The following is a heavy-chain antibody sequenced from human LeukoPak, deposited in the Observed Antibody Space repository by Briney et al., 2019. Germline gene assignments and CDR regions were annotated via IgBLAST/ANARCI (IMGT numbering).Heavy chain of an antibody. V-gene: IGHV3-21*01. CDR3: ARDPPYYDSSGYYPSEIFV. Sequence: GRSLSLSCAASGFAFGCYRIFWVGPAPFLGLPLVSFFSIIRSYIYYADSVKGRFTIPRDNAKNSLYLQMNSLRAEDTAVYYCARDPPYYDSSGYYPSEIFVRGQGTLVTVSS. D-gene: IGHD3-22*01. CDR1: GFAFGCYR. J-gene: IGHJ4*02. CDR2: FSIIRSYI.